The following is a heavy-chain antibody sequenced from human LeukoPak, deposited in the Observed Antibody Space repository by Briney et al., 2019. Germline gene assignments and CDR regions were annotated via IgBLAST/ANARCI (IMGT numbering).Heavy chain of an antibody. CDR3: ARDRSSSHYYYMDV. CDR2: ISSSSSPI. Sequence: GGSLRLSCAASGFTFSQYNMNWVRQVPGKGLEWFSHISSSSSPIYYADSVKGRFTISRDNTKNSLYLQMNSLRAEDTAVYHCARDRSSSHYYYMDVWGKGTTVTVSS. D-gene: IGHD6-6*01. CDR1: GFTFSQYN. J-gene: IGHJ6*03. V-gene: IGHV3-48*04.